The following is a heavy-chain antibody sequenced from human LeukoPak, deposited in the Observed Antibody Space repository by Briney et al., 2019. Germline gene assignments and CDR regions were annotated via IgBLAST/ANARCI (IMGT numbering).Heavy chain of an antibody. Sequence: GGSLRLSCAASGFTFSAYAMHWVRQAPGKGLEWVAVISYDGSNKYYADSVKGRFTISRDNSKNTLYLQMNSLRAEDTAVYYCARDSAYSYGYIYWGQGTLVTVSS. CDR1: GFTFSAYA. V-gene: IGHV3-30*01. D-gene: IGHD5-18*01. CDR2: ISYDGSNK. J-gene: IGHJ4*02. CDR3: ARDSAYSYGYIY.